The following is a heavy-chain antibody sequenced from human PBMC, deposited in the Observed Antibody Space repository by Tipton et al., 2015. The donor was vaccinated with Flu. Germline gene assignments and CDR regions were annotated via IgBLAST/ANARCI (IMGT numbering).Heavy chain of an antibody. CDR1: GGSISSYY. D-gene: IGHD2-15*01. V-gene: IGHV4-59*01. Sequence: TLSLTCTVSGGSISSYYWSWIRQPPGKGLEWIGYIYYGGSTNYNPSLKSRVTISVDTSKNQFSLKLSSVTAADTAVYYCARDRGGYSRQNAFDIWGQGSMVTVSS. CDR3: ARDRGGYSRQNAFDI. J-gene: IGHJ3*02. CDR2: IYYGGST.